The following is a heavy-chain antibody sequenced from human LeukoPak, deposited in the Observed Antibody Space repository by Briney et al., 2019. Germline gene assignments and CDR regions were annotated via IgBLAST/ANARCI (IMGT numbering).Heavy chain of an antibody. CDR3: ASLADWYYYDSSDYALGAFDI. V-gene: IGHV4-59*01. CDR2: IYHTGST. J-gene: IGHJ3*02. CDR1: RASISSYY. D-gene: IGHD3-22*01. Sequence: SETLSLTCDVSRASISSYYWHWFRQPPGKGLELIGYIYHTGSTKYNSSLKSRVTISVDTSRNQFSLKLTSVTAADTAVYYCASLADWYYYDSSDYALGAFDIWGHGTMVTVSS.